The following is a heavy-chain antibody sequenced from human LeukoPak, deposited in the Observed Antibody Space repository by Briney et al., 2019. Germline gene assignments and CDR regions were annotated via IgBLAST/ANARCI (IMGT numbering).Heavy chain of an antibody. CDR3: ARDPLRGLAYYDY. D-gene: IGHD3/OR15-3a*01. J-gene: IGHJ4*02. Sequence: PGGSLRLSCAASGFAFSSYSMHWVRQAPGKGLEWVSYISSISSTIYYADSVKGRFTISRDNAKNSLYLQMNSLRAEDTAVYYCARDPLRGLAYYDYWGQGTLVTVSS. V-gene: IGHV3-48*04. CDR1: GFAFSSYS. CDR2: ISSISSTI.